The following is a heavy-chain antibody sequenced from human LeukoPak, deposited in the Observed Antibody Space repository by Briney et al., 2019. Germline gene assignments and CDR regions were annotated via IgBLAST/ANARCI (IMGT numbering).Heavy chain of an antibody. V-gene: IGHV3-30-3*01. CDR3: ARGADRVVVITTYYYGMDV. D-gene: IGHD3-22*01. CDR1: GFTFSTYA. J-gene: IGHJ6*02. CDR2: ISYDGNIK. Sequence: GGSLRLSCAASGFTFSTYAMHWVRQAPGKGLEWVAVISYDGNIKYYADSVKGRFTISRDNSKNTLYLQMNSLRAEDTAVYYCARGADRVVVITTYYYGMDVWGQGTTVTVSS.